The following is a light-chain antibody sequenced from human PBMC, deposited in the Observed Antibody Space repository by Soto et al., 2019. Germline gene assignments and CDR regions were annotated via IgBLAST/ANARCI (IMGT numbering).Light chain of an antibody. CDR1: QSIYTK. CDR2: DAS. Sequence: EIVLTQSPGTLSLSPGEGATLSCRASQSIYTKLAWYQKKSGQAPRLLIYDASTRAYGIPDRFSGSGSETAFSPTISRLEPEDFAVYYCQQYAGSLYTFAQGTKVDI. CDR3: QQYAGSLYT. J-gene: IGKJ2*01. V-gene: IGKV3-20*01.